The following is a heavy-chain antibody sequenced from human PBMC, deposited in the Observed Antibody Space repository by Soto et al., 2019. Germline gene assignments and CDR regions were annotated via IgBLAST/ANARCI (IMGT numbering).Heavy chain of an antibody. Sequence: QVQLVESGGGVVQPGRSLRLSCAASGFTFNIYGMHWVRQAPGKGLERVALILYDGSKKYYTDSVKGRFTISRDNSKNTLYLQMNSLTAEDTAVYYCAKGDGRNSVDYWGQGTLVTVSS. CDR1: GFTFNIYG. J-gene: IGHJ4*02. CDR3: AKGDGRNSVDY. CDR2: ILYDGSKK. D-gene: IGHD2-21*01. V-gene: IGHV3-30*18.